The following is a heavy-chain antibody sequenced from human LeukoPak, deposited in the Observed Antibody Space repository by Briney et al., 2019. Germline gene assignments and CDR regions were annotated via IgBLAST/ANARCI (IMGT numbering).Heavy chain of an antibody. V-gene: IGHV4-61*02. CDR2: IYTSGST. D-gene: IGHD2-2*01. Sequence: SETLSLTCTVSGGSISSGSYYWSWIRQPAGKGLEWIGRIYTSGSTNYNPSLKSRVTISVDTSKNQFSLKLSSVTAADTAVYYCARESIVVVPAAMLDYYYMDVWGKGTTVTISS. CDR3: ARESIVVVPAAMLDYYYMDV. J-gene: IGHJ6*03. CDR1: GGSISSGSYY.